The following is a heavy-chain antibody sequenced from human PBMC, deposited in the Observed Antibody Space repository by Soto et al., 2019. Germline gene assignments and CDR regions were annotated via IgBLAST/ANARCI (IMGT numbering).Heavy chain of an antibody. D-gene: IGHD6-6*01. CDR3: ARESMTRYSRSLSLQY. CDR2: IYSGGST. V-gene: IGHV3-53*01. J-gene: IGHJ4*02. CDR1: VCTVSSNY. Sequence: PAGSLRLSCASSVCTVSSNYMSCVRHSPGKWLEWVSVIYSGGSTYYADSVKGRFTISRDNSKNTLYLQMNSLRAEDTAVYYCARESMTRYSRSLSLQYLGQGTPVNVSS.